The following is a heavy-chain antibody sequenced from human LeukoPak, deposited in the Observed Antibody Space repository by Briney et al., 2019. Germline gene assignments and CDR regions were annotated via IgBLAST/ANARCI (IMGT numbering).Heavy chain of an antibody. Sequence: ASVKVSCKASGYTFTGYYMHWVRQAPGQGLEWMGRINPNSGGTNYAQKFQGRVTMTSDTSISTAYMELSRLRSDDTAVYYCARAYYDFWSDFDYWGQGTLVTVSS. D-gene: IGHD3-3*01. CDR1: GYTFTGYY. CDR3: ARAYYDFWSDFDY. V-gene: IGHV1-2*06. J-gene: IGHJ4*02. CDR2: INPNSGGT.